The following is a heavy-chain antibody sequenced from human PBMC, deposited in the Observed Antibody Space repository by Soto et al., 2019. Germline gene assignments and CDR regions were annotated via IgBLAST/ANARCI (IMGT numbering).Heavy chain of an antibody. V-gene: IGHV3-23*01. CDR1: GFTFSSYA. CDR2: IIGSGTST. D-gene: IGHD2-2*01. J-gene: IGHJ4*02. CDR3: AKGKGLTVSSTNY. Sequence: GGSLRLSCAASGFTFSSYAMSWVRQAPGKGLEWVSGIIGSGTSTYYADSVKGRLTISRDNSKNTLFLQMNSLRAEDTAVYYCAKGKGLTVSSTNYWGQGTLVTVSS.